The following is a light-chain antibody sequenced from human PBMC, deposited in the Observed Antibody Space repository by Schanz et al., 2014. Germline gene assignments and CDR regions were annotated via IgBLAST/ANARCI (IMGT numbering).Light chain of an antibody. V-gene: IGLV1-44*01. CDR3: AAWDDSLNGWV. J-gene: IGLJ3*02. CDR2: NSD. CDR1: NSNIGRNV. Sequence: QSVLTQPPSASGTPGQRVTISCSGSNSNIGRNVVNWYQQFPGTAPKLLIHNSDQRPSGVPDRFSGSKSGTSASLAISGLQSEDEADYYCAAWDDSLNGWVFGGGTKLTVL.